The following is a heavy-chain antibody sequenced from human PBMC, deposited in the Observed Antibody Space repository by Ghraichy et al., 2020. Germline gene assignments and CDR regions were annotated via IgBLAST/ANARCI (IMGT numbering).Heavy chain of an antibody. V-gene: IGHV4-34*01. J-gene: IGHJ2*01. CDR3: ARMGPFRMYYYDSRPGGYFDL. CDR1: GGSFSGYY. D-gene: IGHD3-22*01. CDR2: INHSGST. Sequence: SETLSLTCAVYGGSFSGYYWSWIRQPPGKGLEWIGEINHSGSTNYNPSLKSRVTISVDTSKNQFSLKLSTVTAADTAVYYCARMGPFRMYYYDSRPGGYFDLWGRGTLVTVSS.